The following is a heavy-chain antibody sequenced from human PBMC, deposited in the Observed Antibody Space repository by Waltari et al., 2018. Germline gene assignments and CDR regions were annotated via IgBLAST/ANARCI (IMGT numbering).Heavy chain of an antibody. CDR1: GYSLSGGCY. Sequence: QVQLQESGPGLVRPSESLSLTCGVSGYSLSGGCYWGWIRQPPGKGLEWIGSIYRSGTTYYNPSLESRVTMSVDTSKNQFSLKMSPVTAADTAVYYCTRRYTRRDYSPFDFWGQGTLVTVSS. D-gene: IGHD4-4*01. J-gene: IGHJ4*02. V-gene: IGHV4-38-2*01. CDR3: TRRYTRRDYSPFDF. CDR2: IYRSGTT.